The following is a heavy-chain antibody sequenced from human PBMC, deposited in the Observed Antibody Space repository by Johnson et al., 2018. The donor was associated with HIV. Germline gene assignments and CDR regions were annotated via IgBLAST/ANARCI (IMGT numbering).Heavy chain of an antibody. CDR1: AFFFDDYG. Sequence: VPLVDSGGGLERPGGSLRLSCSASAFFFDDYGMTWVRQPPGRGLERVSGINWNGGIRDYADSVKGRFTISRDNSKNTLSLQMHSLRAEDTAVNYYATSTASDAFDIWGQGTMVTVSS. V-gene: IGHV3-20*04. CDR3: ATSTASDAFDI. CDR2: INWNGGIR. J-gene: IGHJ3*02. D-gene: IGHD1-1*01.